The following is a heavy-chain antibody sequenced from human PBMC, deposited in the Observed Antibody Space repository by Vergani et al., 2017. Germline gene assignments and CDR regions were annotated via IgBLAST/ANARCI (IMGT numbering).Heavy chain of an antibody. V-gene: IGHV3-43D*03. CDR3: AKDMGPAGGYSFDY. Sequence: EVQLVESGGVVVQPGGSLRLSCAASGFTFDDYAMHWVRQAPGKGLEWVSLISWDGGSTYYADSVKGRFTISRDNSKNSLYLQMNSLRAEDTALYYCAKDMGPAGGYSFDYWGQGTLVTVSS. J-gene: IGHJ4*02. D-gene: IGHD1-1*01. CDR2: ISWDGGST. CDR1: GFTFDDYA.